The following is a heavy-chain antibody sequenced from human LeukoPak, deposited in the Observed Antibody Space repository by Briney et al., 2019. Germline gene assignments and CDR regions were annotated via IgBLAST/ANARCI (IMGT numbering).Heavy chain of an antibody. J-gene: IGHJ4*02. D-gene: IGHD3-22*01. CDR3: ARGPFAAGDSSGYFDY. Sequence: SETLSLTCTDTGGSISSHYWSWIRQPPGKGLEWIGYIYYSGSTNYNPSPKSRVTISVDTSKNQFSLKLSSVTAADTAVYYCARGPFAAGDSSGYFDYWGQGTLVTVSS. CDR2: IYYSGST. CDR1: GGSISSHY. V-gene: IGHV4-59*11.